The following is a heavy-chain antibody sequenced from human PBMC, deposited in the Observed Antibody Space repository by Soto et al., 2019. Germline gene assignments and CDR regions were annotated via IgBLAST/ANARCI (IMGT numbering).Heavy chain of an antibody. CDR1: GGYISNYY. D-gene: IGHD3-10*01. V-gene: IGHV4-59*08. CDR2: IYSSGST. CDR3: ARHGPLLWFGETHHPYDY. Sequence: SETLSLTCTVSGGYISNYYWNWIRQSPGKGLEWIGYIYSSGSTHYNPSLQNRVTISIDTSKNQVSLKVSSVTAADTAVYYCARHGPLLWFGETHHPYDYWGQGTLVTVSS. J-gene: IGHJ4*02.